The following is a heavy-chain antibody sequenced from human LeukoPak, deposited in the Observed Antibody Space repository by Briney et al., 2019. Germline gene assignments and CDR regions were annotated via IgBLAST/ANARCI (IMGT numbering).Heavy chain of an antibody. V-gene: IGHV3-74*01. CDR3: ASAFTYVRLGDH. CDR2: TNLHGTAV. Sequence: GGSLRLSCAVSGLRFSSYWMHWVRQAPGKGLVWVARTNLHGTAVDYADSVRGRFTISRDNAKNTLFLQMNSLRAEDTAVYYCASAFTYVRLGDHWGQGTLVTVSS. CDR1: GLRFSSYW. D-gene: IGHD3-16*01. J-gene: IGHJ4*02.